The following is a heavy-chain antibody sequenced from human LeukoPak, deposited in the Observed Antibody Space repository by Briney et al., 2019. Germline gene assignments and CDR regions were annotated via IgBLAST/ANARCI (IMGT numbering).Heavy chain of an antibody. Sequence: SVKVSCKASGGTFSSYAISWVRQAPGQGLEWMGGIIPIFGTANYAQKFQGRVTITTDESTSTAYMELSSLRSEDTAVYYCASSPIVVVPAAILGGNYYYYMDVWGKGTTVTVSS. V-gene: IGHV1-69*05. J-gene: IGHJ6*03. D-gene: IGHD2-2*02. CDR3: ASSPIVVVPAAILGGNYYYYMDV. CDR1: GGTFSSYA. CDR2: IIPIFGTA.